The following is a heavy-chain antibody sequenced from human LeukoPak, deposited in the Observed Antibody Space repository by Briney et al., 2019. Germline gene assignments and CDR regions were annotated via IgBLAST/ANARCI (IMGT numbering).Heavy chain of an antibody. J-gene: IGHJ3*02. CDR1: GGSISSGDFY. D-gene: IGHD3-16*01. CDR3: ARVAYDKVWGIQSAFDI. V-gene: IGHV4-30-4*01. Sequence: SETLSLTCSVSGGSISSGDFYWSRMRQPPGEGLEWIGYIYHSGSTYDSPPLRSGASISVDTSNNNHSLKLNSVTAADLAVYYCARVAYDKVWGIQSAFDIWGQGTVVTVSS. CDR2: IYHSGST.